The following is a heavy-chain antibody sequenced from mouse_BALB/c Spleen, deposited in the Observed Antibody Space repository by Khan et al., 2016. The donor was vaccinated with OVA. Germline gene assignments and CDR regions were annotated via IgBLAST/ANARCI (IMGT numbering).Heavy chain of an antibody. D-gene: IGHD2-10*01. V-gene: IGHV1-4*01. CDR3: ASAGPYLANYGAWFAY. CDR2: INPSNGYT. Sequence: QLQQSGAELARPGASVKMSCKALGYTFTSYTMHWVKQRPGQGLEWIGYINPSNGYTNYNQKFRDKATLTADKSSSTAYMQLSSLTSEDSAVYYCASAGPYLANYGAWFAYWGQGTLVTVSA. CDR1: GYTFTSYT. J-gene: IGHJ3*01.